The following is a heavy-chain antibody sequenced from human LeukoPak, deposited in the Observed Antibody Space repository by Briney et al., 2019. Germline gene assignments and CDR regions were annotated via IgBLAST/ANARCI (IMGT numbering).Heavy chain of an antibody. CDR2: ISWNSGSI. V-gene: IGHV3-9*01. Sequence: GGSLRLSCAASGFTFDDYAMHWVRQAPGKGLEWVSGISWNSGSIGYADSVKGRFTISRDNAKNSLYLQMNGLRAEDTALYYCAKDIYGGNSGLDYWGQGTLVTVSS. CDR1: GFTFDDYA. CDR3: AKDIYGGNSGLDY. J-gene: IGHJ4*02. D-gene: IGHD4-23*01.